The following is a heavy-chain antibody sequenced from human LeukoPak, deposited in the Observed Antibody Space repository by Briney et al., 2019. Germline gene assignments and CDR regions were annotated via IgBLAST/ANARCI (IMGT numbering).Heavy chain of an antibody. CDR3: AASLPNIVVVPAAKGPFGS. Sequence: GGSLRLSCAASGFTFSSYAMSWVRQAPGKGLEWVSAISGSGGSTYYADSVKGRFTISRDNSKNTLYLQMSSLRAEDTAVYYCAASLPNIVVVPAAKGPFGSWGQGTLVTVSS. CDR2: ISGSGGST. J-gene: IGHJ5*02. CDR1: GFTFSSYA. D-gene: IGHD2-2*01. V-gene: IGHV3-23*01.